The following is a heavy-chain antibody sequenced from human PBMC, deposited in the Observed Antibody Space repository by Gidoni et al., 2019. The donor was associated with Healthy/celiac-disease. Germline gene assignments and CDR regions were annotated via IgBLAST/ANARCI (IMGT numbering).Heavy chain of an antibody. CDR2: IIPIFGTA. D-gene: IGHD3-3*01. Sequence: QVQLVQSGAEVTKPGSSVKVSCKASGGTFSSYAISWVRQAPGQGLEWMGGIIPIFGTANYAQKFQGRVTITADESTSTAYMELSSLRSEDTAVYYCARSRGGFWSGYPYYYYGMDVWGQGTTVTVSS. CDR3: ARSRGGFWSGYPYYYYGMDV. V-gene: IGHV1-69*01. CDR1: GGTFSSYA. J-gene: IGHJ6*02.